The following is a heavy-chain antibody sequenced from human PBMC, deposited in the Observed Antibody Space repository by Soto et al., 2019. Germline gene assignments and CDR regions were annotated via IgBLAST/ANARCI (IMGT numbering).Heavy chain of an antibody. CDR1: GGFISSSSYY. J-gene: IGHJ4*02. V-gene: IGHV4-39*01. Sequence: SETLSLTCTVSGGFISSSSYYWVLIRQPPGKGLEWVGSIYFGGRTYYNPSLRSRVTVSVDLSKNQFSLKLSSVTAADTAVYYCARHLSDSGYDLNYWGQGILVTVSS. CDR2: IYFGGRT. CDR3: ARHLSDSGYDLNY. D-gene: IGHD5-12*01.